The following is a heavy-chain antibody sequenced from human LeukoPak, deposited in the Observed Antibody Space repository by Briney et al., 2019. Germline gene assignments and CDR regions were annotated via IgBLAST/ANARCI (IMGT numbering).Heavy chain of an antibody. Sequence: GASVKFSCKASGYPFTSYYMHWVRQAPGQGLEWMGIINPSGGSTSYGQKFQGRVTMTRDTSTSTVYMELSSLRSEDTAVYYCAGTKKGYQLLSLFDYWGQGTLVTVSS. D-gene: IGHD2-2*01. CDR3: AGTKKGYQLLSLFDY. CDR2: INPSGGST. CDR1: GYPFTSYY. J-gene: IGHJ4*02. V-gene: IGHV1-46*03.